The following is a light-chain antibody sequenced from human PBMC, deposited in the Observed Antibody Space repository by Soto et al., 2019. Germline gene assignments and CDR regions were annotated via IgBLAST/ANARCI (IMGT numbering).Light chain of an antibody. CDR3: QQYDNKPPIT. Sequence: EIVMTQSPATLPVSPGERATLSCRASQSVSSNLASYQQKPGQAPRLLIYATSTRATGIPDRFSGSGSGTEFTLTISSLQPEDFALYHCQQYDNKPPITFGPGTRLESK. J-gene: IGKJ5*01. V-gene: IGKV3-15*01. CDR1: QSVSSN. CDR2: ATS.